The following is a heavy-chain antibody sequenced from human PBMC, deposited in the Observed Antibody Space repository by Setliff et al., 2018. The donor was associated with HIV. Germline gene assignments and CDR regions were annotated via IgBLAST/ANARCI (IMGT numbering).Heavy chain of an antibody. V-gene: IGHV3-30*04. CDR3: ARDQLNLRSYFYFGVDV. Sequence: GSLRLSCAASGFTFSTHGIHWVRQAPGKGMEWVAVISYDGRREHYADSVKGRFTISRDNSRNTLVLHMTSLSAEDTAVYYCARDQLNLRSYFYFGVDVWGQGTTVTVSS. D-gene: IGHD5-12*01. J-gene: IGHJ6*02. CDR2: ISYDGRRE. CDR1: GFTFSTHG.